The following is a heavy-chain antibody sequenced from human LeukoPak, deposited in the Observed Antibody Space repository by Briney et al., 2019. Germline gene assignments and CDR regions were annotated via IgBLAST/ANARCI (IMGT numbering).Heavy chain of an antibody. J-gene: IGHJ4*02. CDR3: AKSGRSSGGSYYNY. Sequence: GGFLRLSCAASGFTFDDYAMHWVRQAPGKGLEWVSGISWNSGSIGYADSVKGRFTISRDNAKNSLYLQMNSLRAEDTALHYCAKSGRSSGGSYYNYWGQGTLVTVSS. CDR1: GFTFDDYA. V-gene: IGHV3-9*01. D-gene: IGHD1-26*01. CDR2: ISWNSGSI.